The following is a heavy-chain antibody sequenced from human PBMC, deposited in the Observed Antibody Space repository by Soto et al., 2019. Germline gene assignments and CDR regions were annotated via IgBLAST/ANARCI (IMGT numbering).Heavy chain of an antibody. V-gene: IGHV1-3*01. CDR1: GYTFSNFA. J-gene: IGHJ6*02. CDR2: INAGNWNT. CDR3: ARDPCSGGSCYEGDYYGMDV. Sequence: ASVKVSCKASGYTFSNFAMHWVRQAPGQRLEWMGWINAGNWNTKYSQKFQGRVTITRDTSASTAYMELSSLRSEDTAVYYCARDPCSGGSCYEGDYYGMDVWGQGATVTVSS. D-gene: IGHD2-15*01.